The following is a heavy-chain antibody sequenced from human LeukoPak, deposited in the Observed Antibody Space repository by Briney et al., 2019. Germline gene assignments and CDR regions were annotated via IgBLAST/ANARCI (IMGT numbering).Heavy chain of an antibody. J-gene: IGHJ4*02. CDR2: INPNSSGT. CDR1: GYTLTGNY. V-gene: IGHV1-2*02. CDR3: SRQGTGDELDY. D-gene: IGHD7-27*01. Sequence: ASVKVSCKASGYTLTGNYMHWVRQAPGQGLEWMGWINPNSSGTLYAQKFQGRVTMTRDTSTTTAYMELRRLRSDDTAVYYCSRQGTGDELDYWGQGTLVTVSS.